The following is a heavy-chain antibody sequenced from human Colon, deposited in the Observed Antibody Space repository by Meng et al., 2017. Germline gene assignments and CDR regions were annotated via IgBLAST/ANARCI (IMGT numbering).Heavy chain of an antibody. D-gene: IGHD3-10*01. CDR1: GDSVSSNRAL. CDR3: TTWYGEY. CDR2: TYYRSEWQN. Sequence: QEQLQQSGPGLVKPSQTLSLTCAISGDSVSSNRALWHWVRQSPSRGLEWLEQTYYRSEWQNHYGVSVKSRITINADTSRNHFSLHLNSVTPEDTAVYYCTTWYGEYWGQGTLVTVSS. J-gene: IGHJ4*02. V-gene: IGHV6-1*01.